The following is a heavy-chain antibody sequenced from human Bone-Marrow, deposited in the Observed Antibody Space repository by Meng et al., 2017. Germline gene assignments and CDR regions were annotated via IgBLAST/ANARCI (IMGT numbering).Heavy chain of an antibody. CDR1: GGSFSGYY. Sequence: QVQLQHGGPGLLKPSETLSLTCAVYGGSFSGYYWSWIRQPPGKGLEWIGEINHSGSTNYNPSLKSRVTISVDTSKNQFSLKLSSVTAADTAVYYCARGTRPLLFQHWGQGTLVTVSS. CDR3: ARGTRPLLFQH. CDR2: INHSGST. J-gene: IGHJ1*01. V-gene: IGHV4-34*01. D-gene: IGHD1-1*01.